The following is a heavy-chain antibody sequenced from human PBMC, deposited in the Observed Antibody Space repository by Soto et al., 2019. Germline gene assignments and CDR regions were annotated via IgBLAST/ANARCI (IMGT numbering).Heavy chain of an antibody. D-gene: IGHD6-13*01. CDR2: ISSSGSTI. V-gene: IGHV3-11*01. CDR3: ARGAAAGPDRYYYYYMDV. J-gene: IGHJ6*03. CDR1: GFTFSDYY. Sequence: GGSLRLSCAASGFTFSDYYMSWIRQAPGKGLEWVSYISSSGSTIYYADSVKGRFTISRDNAKNSLYLQMNSLRAEDTAVYYCARGAAAGPDRYYYYYMDVWGKGTTVTVSS.